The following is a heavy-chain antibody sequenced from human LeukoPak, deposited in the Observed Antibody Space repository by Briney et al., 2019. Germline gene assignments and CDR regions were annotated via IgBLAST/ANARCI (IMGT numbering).Heavy chain of an antibody. CDR1: GFTFSSYA. D-gene: IGHD5-12*01. J-gene: IGHJ3*02. CDR2: ISGSGGST. Sequence: GGSLRLSCAASGFTFSSYAISWVRQAPGKGLEWVSAISGSGGSTYYADSVKGRFTISRDNSKNTLYLQMNSLRAEDTAVYYCAKDGYSSDAFDIWGQGTMVTVSS. V-gene: IGHV3-23*01. CDR3: AKDGYSSDAFDI.